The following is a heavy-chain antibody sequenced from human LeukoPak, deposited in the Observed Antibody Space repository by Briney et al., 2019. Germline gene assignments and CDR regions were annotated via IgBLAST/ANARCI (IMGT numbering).Heavy chain of an antibody. D-gene: IGHD3-22*01. CDR3: ARDLGSGYYIDY. CDR2: IYYSGST. Sequence: GYIYYSGSTYYNPSLKSRVIISVDTSKNQFSLKLSSVTAADTAVYYCARDLGSGYYIDYWGQGTLVTVSS. J-gene: IGHJ4*02. V-gene: IGHV4-30-4*01.